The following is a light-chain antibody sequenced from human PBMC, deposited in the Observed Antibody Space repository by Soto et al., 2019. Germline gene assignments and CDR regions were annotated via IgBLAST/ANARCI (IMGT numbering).Light chain of an antibody. Sequence: EIVLTQSPVTLSLSTGERATLSCRASQSVSSSLAWYQQKPGQAPRLLIYDASNSATGIPARFSGSGTETDFNLTVSSLEPEDFAVYYCQQRSNWPLTFGGVNKVEIQ. CDR3: QQRSNWPLT. CDR1: QSVSSS. V-gene: IGKV3-11*01. CDR2: DAS. J-gene: IGKJ4*01.